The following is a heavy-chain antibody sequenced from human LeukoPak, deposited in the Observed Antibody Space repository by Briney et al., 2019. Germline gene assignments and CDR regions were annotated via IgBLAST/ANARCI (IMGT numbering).Heavy chain of an antibody. V-gene: IGHV3-48*03. CDR3: ARAAPPGSLDTTISDY. D-gene: IGHD5-18*01. J-gene: IGHJ4*02. CDR2: ISSSGSTI. Sequence: GGSLRLSCAVSGFTFSSYEMNWVRQAPGKGLEWVSYISSSGSTIYYADSVKGRFTISRDNAKNSLYLQMNSPRVEDTAVYYCARAAPPGSLDTTISDYWGQGTLVTVSS. CDR1: GFTFSSYE.